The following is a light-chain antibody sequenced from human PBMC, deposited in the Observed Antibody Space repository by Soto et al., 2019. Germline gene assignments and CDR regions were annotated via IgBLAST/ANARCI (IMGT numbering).Light chain of an antibody. V-gene: IGKV3-11*01. CDR1: QNINTH. J-gene: IGKJ4*01. Sequence: EIVLTQSPCPLSLFPGGRATLSRSAIQNINTHLAWYQQRPGQVPRLLIYEASNRATGIPARFSGSGSGTDFTLTISSLEPEDFAVYYCLQRSNWLTFGGGTNVDIK. CDR2: EAS. CDR3: LQRSNWLT.